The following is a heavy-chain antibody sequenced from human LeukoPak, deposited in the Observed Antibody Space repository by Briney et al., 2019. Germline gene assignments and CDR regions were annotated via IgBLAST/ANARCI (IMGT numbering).Heavy chain of an antibody. CDR1: GYTFSTYG. V-gene: IGHV1-18*01. CDR2: ISGHTGNT. D-gene: IGHD1-1*01. Sequence: ASVKVSCKTSGYTFSTYGVTWVRQAPGQGFQWMGWISGHTGNTKYAENFQGRISLTTDTSATTAYMKLRSLTSDDTAVYYCARDLSSGGWSLEFDYWGQGVLGAVAS. J-gene: IGHJ4*02. CDR3: ARDLSSGGWSLEFDY.